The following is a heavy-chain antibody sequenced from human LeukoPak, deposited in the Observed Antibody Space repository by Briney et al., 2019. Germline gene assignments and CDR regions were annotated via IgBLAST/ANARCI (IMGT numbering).Heavy chain of an antibody. Sequence: SVKVSCKPSGGTFSSYAISWVRQAPGQGLEWMGGIIPIFGTANYAQKFQGRVTIPADESTSTAYMELSSLRSEDTAVYYCASPLSDYGDYEGVFDYWGQGTQVTVSS. CDR3: ASPLSDYGDYEGVFDY. J-gene: IGHJ4*02. D-gene: IGHD4-17*01. V-gene: IGHV1-69*01. CDR2: IIPIFGTA. CDR1: GGTFSSYA.